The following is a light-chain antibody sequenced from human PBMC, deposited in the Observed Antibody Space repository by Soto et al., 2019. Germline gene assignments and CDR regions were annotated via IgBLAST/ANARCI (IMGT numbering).Light chain of an antibody. CDR1: TGVSIW. J-gene: IGKJ1*01. Sequence: DVEMTHSPSTLSASVGESGDINCRASTGVSIWLAWYQQQRGKASILLIYKASTLESGVPSRFSGRGSGTEFTLTISSLKPDDFATYYCQQYNRYSPWAFGQGTKVDIK. V-gene: IGKV1-5*03. CDR3: QQYNRYSPWA. CDR2: KAS.